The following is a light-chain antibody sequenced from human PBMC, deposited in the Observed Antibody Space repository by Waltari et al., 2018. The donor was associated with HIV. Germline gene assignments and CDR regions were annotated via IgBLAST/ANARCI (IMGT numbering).Light chain of an antibody. V-gene: IGLV2-11*01. CDR1: SSDVGVYDF. CDR3: CSYAGSYSYV. CDR2: NVS. J-gene: IGLJ1*01. Sequence: QSALTQPRSLSGSPGQSVTISCTGSSSDVGVYDFVSWYQQYPGKAPKLIIFNVSKRPSGVPDRFSGSKSGKTASLTISGLQAEDEADYHCCSYAGSYSYVFGTGTQVTVL.